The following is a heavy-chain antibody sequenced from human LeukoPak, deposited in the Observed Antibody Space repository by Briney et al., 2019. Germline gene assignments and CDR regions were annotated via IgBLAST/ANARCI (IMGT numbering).Heavy chain of an antibody. CDR1: GGSISRGGDY. J-gene: IGHJ4*02. D-gene: IGHD3-10*01. V-gene: IGHV4-31*03. CDR3: ARVPIIRGVIED. Sequence: SQTLSLTCSVSGGSISRGGDYWTWIRQHPEKGLEWIGYISGSASTYYNPSLRSRVTISADTSKNQFSLKLTSVTAADTAVFYCARVPIIRGVIEDWGQGTLVSVSS. CDR2: ISGSAST.